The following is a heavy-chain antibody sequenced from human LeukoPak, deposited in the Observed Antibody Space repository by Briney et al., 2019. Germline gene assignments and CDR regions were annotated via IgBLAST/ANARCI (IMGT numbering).Heavy chain of an antibody. D-gene: IGHD6-13*01. V-gene: IGHV1-18*01. Sequence: ASVKVSCKASGYTFTSYGITWVRQAPGQGLEWMGWISAYNGNTNYAQNIQGRVTMTTDTSTSTAYMELRSLRSDDTAVYYCARRAAKGRFDPWGQGTLVTVSS. CDR1: GYTFTSYG. CDR2: ISAYNGNT. J-gene: IGHJ5*02. CDR3: ARRAAKGRFDP.